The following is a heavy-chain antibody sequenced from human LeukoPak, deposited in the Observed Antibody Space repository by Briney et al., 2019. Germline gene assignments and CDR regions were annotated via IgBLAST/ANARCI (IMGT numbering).Heavy chain of an antibody. Sequence: GGSLRLSCAASGFTFSSYGMHWVRQAPGKGLEWVAVKDYCADSVKGRFTASKDNSKSTLYLQMNSLRAEDTAIYYCAKDLCSDTSCSSRGIDYWGQGTLVTVSS. CDR3: AKDLCSDTSCSSRGIDY. V-gene: IGHV3-30*02. CDR2: KD. J-gene: IGHJ4*02. CDR1: GFTFSSYG. D-gene: IGHD2-2*01.